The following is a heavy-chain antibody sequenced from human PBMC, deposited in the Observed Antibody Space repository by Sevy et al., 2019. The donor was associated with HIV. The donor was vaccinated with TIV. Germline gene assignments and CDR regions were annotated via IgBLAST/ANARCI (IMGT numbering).Heavy chain of an antibody. J-gene: IGHJ5*02. CDR3: ARESSGGNWFDP. CDR2: IYHSGST. Sequence: SETLSLTCAVSGGSISSGGYSWSWIRQPPGKGLEWIGYIYHSGSTYYNPSLKSRVTISVVRSKNQFSLKLSSVTAADTAVYYCARESSGGNWFDPWGQGTLVTVSS. V-gene: IGHV4-30-2*01. D-gene: IGHD2-15*01. CDR1: GGSISSGGYS.